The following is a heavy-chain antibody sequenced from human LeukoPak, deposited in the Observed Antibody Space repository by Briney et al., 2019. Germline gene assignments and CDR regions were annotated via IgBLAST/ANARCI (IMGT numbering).Heavy chain of an antibody. V-gene: IGHV1-2*02. CDR1: GYTFTGYY. CDR3: ARVASAVYSDY. J-gene: IGHJ4*02. CDR2: INPDSGGS. Sequence: ASVKVSCKASGYTFTGYYIHWVRQAPGQGLEWMGWINPDSGGSNYAQIFQGRVTMTRDTSISTAYMELNRLRSDDTAVYYCARVASAVYSDYWGQGTLVTVSS.